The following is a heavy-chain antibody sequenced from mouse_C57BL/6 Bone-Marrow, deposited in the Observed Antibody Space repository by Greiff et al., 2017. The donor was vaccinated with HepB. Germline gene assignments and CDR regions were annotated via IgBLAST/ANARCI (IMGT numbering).Heavy chain of an antibody. CDR3: ARETYYSDYVDYAMDY. D-gene: IGHD2-5*01. CDR1: GYTFTGYW. CDR2: ILPGSGST. V-gene: IGHV1-9*01. J-gene: IGHJ4*01. Sequence: VQLQQSGAELMKPGASVKLSCKATGYTFTGYWIEWVKQRPGHGLEWIGEILPGSGSTNYNEKFKGKATFTADTSSNTAYMQLSSLTTEDSAIYYCARETYYSDYVDYAMDYCGQGTSVTVSS.